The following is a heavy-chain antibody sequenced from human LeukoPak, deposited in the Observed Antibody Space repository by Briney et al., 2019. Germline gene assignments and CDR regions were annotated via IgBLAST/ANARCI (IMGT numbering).Heavy chain of an antibody. CDR1: GFTVSSNY. V-gene: IGHV3-53*01. CDR3: AGLGRWYFAH. Sequence: PGGSLRLSCAASGFTVSSNYMSWVRQAPGKGLEWVSVIYSGDTTHYADSVKGRFTISRGNSRNKLYLQMNSLRAEDTAVYYCAGLGRWYFAHWGQGTLVTVSS. D-gene: IGHD2-15*01. J-gene: IGHJ4*02. CDR2: IYSGDTT.